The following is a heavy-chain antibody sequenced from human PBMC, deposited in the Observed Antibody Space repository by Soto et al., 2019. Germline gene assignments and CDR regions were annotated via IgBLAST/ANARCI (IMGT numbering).Heavy chain of an antibody. CDR2: ISPYNGNT. Sequence: QVQLVQSGAEVKKPGASVKVSCKASRYTFTNFGISWVRQAPGQGLAWMGWISPYNGNTNYAQKLQGRVTMTTDTSTSTAYMELRSLRSDDKAVYYCARDTGSHQDYWGQGPLVTVSS. D-gene: IGHD2-15*01. CDR1: RYTFTNFG. V-gene: IGHV1-18*01. CDR3: ARDTGSHQDY. J-gene: IGHJ4*02.